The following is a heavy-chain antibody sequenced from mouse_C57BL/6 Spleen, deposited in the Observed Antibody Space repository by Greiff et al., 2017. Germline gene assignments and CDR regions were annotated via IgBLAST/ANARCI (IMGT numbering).Heavy chain of an antibody. Sequence: DVKLVESGGGLVKPGGSLKLSCAASGFTFSSYAMSWVRQTPEKRLEWVATISDGGSYTYYPDNVKGRFTISRDNAKNNLYLQMSHLKSEDTAMYYCARAYYSNLYYAMDYWGQGTSVTVSS. V-gene: IGHV5-4*03. D-gene: IGHD2-5*01. J-gene: IGHJ4*01. CDR1: GFTFSSYA. CDR2: ISDGGSYT. CDR3: ARAYYSNLYYAMDY.